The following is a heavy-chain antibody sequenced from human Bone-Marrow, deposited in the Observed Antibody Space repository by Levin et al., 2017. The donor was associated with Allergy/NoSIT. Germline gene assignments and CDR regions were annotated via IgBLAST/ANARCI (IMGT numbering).Heavy chain of an antibody. CDR2: IYPGDSDT. CDR1: GYSFTNFW. CDR3: ARLSAYDYRGIDN. J-gene: IGHJ4*02. V-gene: IGHV5-51*01. D-gene: IGHD5-12*01. Sequence: PGASVKVSCKGSGYSFTNFWIAWVRHMPGKGLEWMGIIYPGDSDTRYSPSFQGQVTISADKSISAAYLQWRSLKASDSAIYYCARLSAYDYRGIDNWGQGTLVTVSS.